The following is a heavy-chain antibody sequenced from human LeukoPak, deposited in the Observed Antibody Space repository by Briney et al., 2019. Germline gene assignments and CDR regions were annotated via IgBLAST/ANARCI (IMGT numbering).Heavy chain of an antibody. V-gene: IGHV4-39*01. J-gene: IGHJ6*02. CDR2: ISYSGST. Sequence: SETLSLTCTVSGGSISSTSYYWDWIRQPPGKGLEWIGSISYSGSTYYNPSLKSRVTISGDTSKNQFSLKLSSVTAADTAVYYCARHPQHPNMDVWGQGTTVTVSS. CDR3: ARHPQHPNMDV. D-gene: IGHD6-13*01. CDR1: GGSISSTSYY.